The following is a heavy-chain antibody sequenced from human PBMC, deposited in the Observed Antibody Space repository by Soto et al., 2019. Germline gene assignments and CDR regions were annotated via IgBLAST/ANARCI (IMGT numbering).Heavy chain of an antibody. Sequence: QVQLQESGPGLVKPSQTLSLTCTVSGGSISSGDYYWSWIRQPPGKGLEWIGYIYYSGSTYYNPSIKTRVTISVDTSKNQFSLKLSSVTAADTAVYYCASSHYDILTGPYYFDYWGQGTLVTVSS. J-gene: IGHJ4*02. CDR1: GGSISSGDYY. V-gene: IGHV4-30-4*01. CDR2: IYYSGST. D-gene: IGHD3-9*01. CDR3: ASSHYDILTGPYYFDY.